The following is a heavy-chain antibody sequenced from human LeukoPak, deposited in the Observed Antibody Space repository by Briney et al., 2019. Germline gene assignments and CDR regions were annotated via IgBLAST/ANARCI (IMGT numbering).Heavy chain of an antibody. Sequence: SETLSLTCTVSGGSISSGGYYWSWIRQHPGKGLEWIGYIHYSGSTYYNPSLKSRVTISVDTSKNQFSLKLSSVTAADTAVYYCARDWEEYYGSGSCWYFDLWGRGTLVTVSS. D-gene: IGHD3-10*01. CDR1: GGSISSGGYY. V-gene: IGHV4-31*03. J-gene: IGHJ2*01. CDR2: IHYSGST. CDR3: ARDWEEYYGSGSCWYFDL.